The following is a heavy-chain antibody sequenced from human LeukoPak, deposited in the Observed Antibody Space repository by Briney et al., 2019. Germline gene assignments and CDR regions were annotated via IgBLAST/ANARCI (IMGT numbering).Heavy chain of an antibody. Sequence: PGRSLRLSCAASGFTFNSHAMHWVRQAPGKGLEWVAFISYEGSTEYYAESVKGRFTISRDNAKNSLYLQMNSLRAEDTAVYYCALFSSVPLDYWGQGTLVTVSS. J-gene: IGHJ4*02. D-gene: IGHD6-13*01. CDR1: GFTFNSHA. CDR2: ISYEGSTE. V-gene: IGHV3-33*05. CDR3: ALFSSVPLDY.